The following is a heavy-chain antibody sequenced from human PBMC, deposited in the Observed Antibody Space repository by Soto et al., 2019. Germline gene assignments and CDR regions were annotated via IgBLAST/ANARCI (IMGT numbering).Heavy chain of an antibody. CDR1: GDSINTFY. J-gene: IGHJ4*02. Sequence: SETLSLTCTVSGDSINTFYWGWMRQSPGKELEWIGYVYYTGSTNYNPSLKSRVTISVDRSKNQFSLKLTSANAADTAVYYCARGRTVRNYADDSSDYFYFFDYWGQGTQVTVSS. CDR3: ARGRTVRNYADDSSDYFYFFDY. CDR2: VYYTGST. D-gene: IGHD3-22*01. V-gene: IGHV4-59*01.